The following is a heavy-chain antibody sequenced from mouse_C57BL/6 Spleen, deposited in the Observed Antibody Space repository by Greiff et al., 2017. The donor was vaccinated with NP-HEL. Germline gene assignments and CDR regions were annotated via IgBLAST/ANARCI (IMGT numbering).Heavy chain of an antibody. Sequence: EVQVVESGGDLVKPGGSLKLSCAASGFTFSSYGMSWVRQTPDKRLEWVATISSGGSYTYYPDSVKGRFTISRDNAKNTLYLQMSSLKSEDTAMYYCARQGASYYYGSSDYAMDYWGQGTSVTVSS. CDR3: ARQGASYYYGSSDYAMDY. J-gene: IGHJ4*01. CDR2: ISSGGSYT. CDR1: GFTFSSYG. V-gene: IGHV5-6*01. D-gene: IGHD1-1*01.